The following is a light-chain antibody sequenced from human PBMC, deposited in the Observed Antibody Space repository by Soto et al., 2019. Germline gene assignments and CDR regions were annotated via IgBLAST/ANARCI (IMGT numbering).Light chain of an antibody. CDR2: GAS. J-gene: IGKJ1*01. CDR1: QNVSNNY. V-gene: IGKV3-20*01. Sequence: EIVLTQSPGTLSLSPGERATLSCRASQNVSNNYLAWYQQKPGQAPRLLMYGASSRATGIPDRFSGSGSGTDFTLTISRLEPEDFAVYYCQQYGSSGTFGQGTKVDIK. CDR3: QQYGSSGT.